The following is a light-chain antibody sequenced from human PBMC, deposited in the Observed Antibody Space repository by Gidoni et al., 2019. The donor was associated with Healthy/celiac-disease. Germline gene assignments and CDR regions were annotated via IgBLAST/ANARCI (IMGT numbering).Light chain of an antibody. CDR2: SNN. Sequence: QSALTPPPSASGNPGQRVTISCSGSSPNIGSNTVNWYQQLPGTAPKLLIYSNNQRPSGVPDRFSGSKSGTSASLAISGLQSEDEADYYCAAWDDSLNGWVFGGGTKLTVL. J-gene: IGLJ3*02. CDR1: SPNIGSNT. CDR3: AAWDDSLNGWV. V-gene: IGLV1-44*01.